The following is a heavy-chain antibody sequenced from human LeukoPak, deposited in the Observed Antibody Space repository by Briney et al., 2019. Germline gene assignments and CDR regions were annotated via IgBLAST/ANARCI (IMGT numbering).Heavy chain of an antibody. CDR1: GYTFTGYY. Sequence: GASVKVSCKASGYTFTGYYMHWVRQAPGQGLEWMGWINPNSGGTNYAQKFQGRVTMTRDTSISTAYMELSRLRSDDTAVYYCARDWPEIVVVVAATPADYYYMDVWGKGTTVTVSS. CDR2: INPNSGGT. D-gene: IGHD2-15*01. CDR3: ARDWPEIVVVVAATPADYYYMDV. J-gene: IGHJ6*03. V-gene: IGHV1-2*02.